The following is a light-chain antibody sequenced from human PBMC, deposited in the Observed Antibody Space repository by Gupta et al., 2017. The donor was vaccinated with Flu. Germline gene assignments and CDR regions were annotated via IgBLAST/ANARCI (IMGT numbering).Light chain of an antibody. Sequence: SYELTQPPSVSVSPGQTASITCSGDKLGDKYVCWYHQKPGQSPVLVIYQDNKRPSGIPERFSGSNSGNTATLTISGTQAMDEADYYCQAWDSSIYYVFGTGTKVTVL. CDR3: QAWDSSIYYV. V-gene: IGLV3-1*01. CDR1: KLGDKY. CDR2: QDN. J-gene: IGLJ1*01.